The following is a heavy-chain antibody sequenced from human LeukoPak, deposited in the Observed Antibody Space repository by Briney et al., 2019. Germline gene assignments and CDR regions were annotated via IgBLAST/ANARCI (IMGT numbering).Heavy chain of an antibody. D-gene: IGHD5-18*01. V-gene: IGHV4-59*01. CDR3: ARYVDTAILDAFDI. Sequence: SETLSLTCTVSGGSTSSYYWSWIRQPPGKGLEWIGYIYYSGSTNYNPSLKSRVTISVDTSKNQFSLKLSSVTAADTAVYYCARYVDTAILDAFDIWGQGTMVTVSS. CDR2: IYYSGST. CDR1: GGSTSSYY. J-gene: IGHJ3*02.